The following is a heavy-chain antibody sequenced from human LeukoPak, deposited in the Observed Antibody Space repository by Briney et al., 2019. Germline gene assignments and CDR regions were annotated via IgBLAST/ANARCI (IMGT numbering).Heavy chain of an antibody. CDR1: GYSISRGYY. J-gene: IGHJ4*02. CDR2: IYHSGST. V-gene: IGHV4-38-2*02. D-gene: IGHD3-22*01. CDR3: ARFHYDSSGRDY. Sequence: SETLSLTCNVSGYSISRGYYWGWIRQPPGKGLEWIGSIYHSGSTYDNPSLKSRVTVLVDTSKNQFSLKLRSVTAADTAVYYCARFHYDSSGRDYWGQGTPVTVSS.